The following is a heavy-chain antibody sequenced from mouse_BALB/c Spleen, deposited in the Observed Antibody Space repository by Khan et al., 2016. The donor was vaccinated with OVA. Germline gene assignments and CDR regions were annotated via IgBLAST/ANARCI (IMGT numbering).Heavy chain of an antibody. J-gene: IGHJ2*01. CDR3: ARTARIKY. Sequence: EVQLQESGPGLVKPSQSLSLTRTVTGYSITSDYAWNWIRQFPGNKLEWMGYITYNGGTSYHPSLKSRISITRDTSKNQFFLQLNSVTTEDTATYYCARTARIKYWGQGTTLTVSS. V-gene: IGHV3-2*02. D-gene: IGHD1-2*01. CDR1: GYSITSDYA. CDR2: ITYNGGT.